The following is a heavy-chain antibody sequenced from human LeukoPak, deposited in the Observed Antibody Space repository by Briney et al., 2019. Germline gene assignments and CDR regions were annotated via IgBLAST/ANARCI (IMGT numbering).Heavy chain of an antibody. Sequence: SETLSLTCTVSGGSISSCYWSWIRQPPGKGLEWIGYIYYSGSTNYNPSLKSRVTISVDTSKNQFSLKLSSVTAADTAVYYCARGGDGYNYSYFDYWGQGTLVTVSS. J-gene: IGHJ4*02. D-gene: IGHD5-24*01. V-gene: IGHV4-59*01. CDR2: IYYSGST. CDR1: GGSISSCY. CDR3: ARGGDGYNYSYFDY.